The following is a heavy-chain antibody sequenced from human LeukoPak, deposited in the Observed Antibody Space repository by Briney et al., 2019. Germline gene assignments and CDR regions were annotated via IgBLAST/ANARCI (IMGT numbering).Heavy chain of an antibody. J-gene: IGHJ4*02. V-gene: IGHV1-46*01. D-gene: IGHD3-22*01. Sequence: ASVKVSCKASGYTFTSYYMHWVRQAPGQGLEWMGIINPSGGSTSYAQKFQGRVTMTRDTSTSTVYMELSSLRSDDTAVYYCARGTYYYDSSGYYVFDYWGQGTLVTVSS. CDR3: ARGTYYYDSSGYYVFDY. CDR1: GYTFTSYY. CDR2: INPSGGST.